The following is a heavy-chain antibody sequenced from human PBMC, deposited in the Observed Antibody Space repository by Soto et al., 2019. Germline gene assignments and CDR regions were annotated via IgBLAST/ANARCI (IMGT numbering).Heavy chain of an antibody. D-gene: IGHD2-2*01. Sequence: WETLSLTCTVSGGSISSYYWSWIRQPPGKGLEWIGYIYYSGSTNYNPSLKSRVTISVDTSKNQFSLKLSSVTAADTAVYYCARGDRRGYGYQLVWGQGTLVTVSS. CDR3: ARGDRRGYGYQLV. CDR1: GGSISSYY. J-gene: IGHJ4*02. V-gene: IGHV4-59*01. CDR2: IYYSGST.